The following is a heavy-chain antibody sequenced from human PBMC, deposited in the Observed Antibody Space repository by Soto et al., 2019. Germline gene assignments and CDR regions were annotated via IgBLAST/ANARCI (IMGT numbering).Heavy chain of an antibody. CDR2: IYYGGST. CDR1: GGSSGAHC. J-gene: IGHJ5*02. Sequence: SETMSVTWTVSGGSSGAHCGSWIRQPPGKGLEWVGYIYYGGSTSYNPSLKSRVTISLETSKSQFSLRLSSVTAADTAVYYCARLGEYYQSLAPWGPRPLVTVSS. V-gene: IGHV4-59*08. CDR3: ARLGEYYQSLAP. D-gene: IGHD2-2*01.